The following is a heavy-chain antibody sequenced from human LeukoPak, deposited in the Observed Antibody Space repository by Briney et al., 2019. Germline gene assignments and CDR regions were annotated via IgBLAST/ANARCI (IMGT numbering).Heavy chain of an antibody. J-gene: IGHJ4*02. CDR2: MNPNSGNT. Sequence: AASVKVSCKTSGYTFPSYDINWVRQAPGQGLEWMGWMNPNSGNTGYTQKFQGRVTITRNTSITTAYMELSSLRSEDTAVYYCARGPKWTGSYYYFDYWGQGTLVTVSS. D-gene: IGHD1-26*01. V-gene: IGHV1-8*01. CDR1: GYTFPSYD. CDR3: ARGPKWTGSYYYFDY.